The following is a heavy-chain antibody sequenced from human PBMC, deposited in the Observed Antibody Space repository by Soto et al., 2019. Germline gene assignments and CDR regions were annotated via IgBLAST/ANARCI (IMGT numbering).Heavy chain of an antibody. CDR3: ARDRGFGMDV. V-gene: IGHV4-31*11. CDR2: IFSSGST. Sequence: QLQLQEPGPGLVKPSQTLSLTCAVSGDSVSSGNYYWNWIRQRPGEGLEWIGYIFSSGSTYYNPSLESRLTISMDTSKNHFSLKLGSVTAADTAVYYCARDRGFGMDVWGQETTVTVSS. J-gene: IGHJ6*02. CDR1: GDSVSSGNYY.